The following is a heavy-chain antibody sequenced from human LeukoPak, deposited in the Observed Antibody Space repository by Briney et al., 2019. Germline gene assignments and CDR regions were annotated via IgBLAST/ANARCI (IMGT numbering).Heavy chain of an antibody. CDR1: GGSISGYY. Sequence: PSETLSLTCTVSGGSISGYYWSWIRQPPGKGLEWIGYIYYSGSTNYNPSLKSRVTLSVDTSKNQFSLKLSSVTAADTAVYYCARVVSSTWYDTFDIWGQGTMVTVSS. D-gene: IGHD6-13*01. V-gene: IGHV4-59*01. CDR2: IYYSGST. CDR3: ARVVSSTWYDTFDI. J-gene: IGHJ3*02.